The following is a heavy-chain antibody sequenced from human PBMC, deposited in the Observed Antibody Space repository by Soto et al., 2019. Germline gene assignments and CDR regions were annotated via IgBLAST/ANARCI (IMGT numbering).Heavy chain of an antibody. V-gene: IGHV2-5*01. CDR3: AHGSGWLSDY. CDR1: GFSLSTSAVG. Sequence: QITLKESGPTLPKPTQTLTLTCTFSGFSLSTSAVGVNWIRQPPGKALEWLALIYWNDDKHYSPSLSRRLTITKDTSKNQVILTMTNMSPVDTATYYCAHGSGWLSDYWGQGILVTVSS. D-gene: IGHD6-19*01. J-gene: IGHJ4*02. CDR2: IYWNDDK.